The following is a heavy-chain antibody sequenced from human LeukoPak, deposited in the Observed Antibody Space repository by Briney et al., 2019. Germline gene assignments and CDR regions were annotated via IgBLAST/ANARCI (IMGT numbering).Heavy chain of an antibody. Sequence: SETLSLTCGVDGGSFSGYDWSWVRQSPGKGLEWIGEINYGGDTNYNPSLKSRVTISVDTSKNQFSLKVRSVTAADTAVYYCARGLGWKVTPMGLFYMDVWGGGATVTVFS. CDR2: INYGGDT. D-gene: IGHD1-1*01. CDR1: GGSFSGYD. V-gene: IGHV4-34*01. J-gene: IGHJ6*03. CDR3: ARGLGWKVTPMGLFYMDV.